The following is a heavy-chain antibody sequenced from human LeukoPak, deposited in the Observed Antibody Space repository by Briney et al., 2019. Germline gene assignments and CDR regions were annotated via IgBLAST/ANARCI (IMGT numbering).Heavy chain of an antibody. CDR1: GYSFSSYW. J-gene: IGHJ4*02. CDR3: ARHLSDITSSPNY. D-gene: IGHD2-2*01. CDR2: IYPRDSRT. Sequence: GESLKISCKGSGYSFSSYWIAWVRQMPGKGLEWMGVIYPRDSRTTYSPSFQDQVTISADKSISTAYLQWTSLKASYTAMYYCARHLSDITSSPNYWGPGTLVTVSS. V-gene: IGHV5-51*01.